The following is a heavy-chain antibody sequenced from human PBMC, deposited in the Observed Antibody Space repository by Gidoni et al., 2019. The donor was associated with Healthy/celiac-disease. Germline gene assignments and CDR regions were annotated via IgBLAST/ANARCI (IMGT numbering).Heavy chain of an antibody. D-gene: IGHD3-9*01. J-gene: IGHJ6*02. CDR1: GLTFSSYS. Sequence: EVQLVESGGGLVKPGGSLRLSCADSGLTFSSYSMNWVRQAQGKGLEWFSSISSSSSYIDYADSVKGRFTISRDNAKNSLYLQMNSLRAEDTAVYYCARDGVYYDILTGYYNYYYYGMDVWGQGTTVTVSS. CDR3: ARDGVYYDILTGYYNYYYYGMDV. V-gene: IGHV3-21*01. CDR2: ISSSSSYI.